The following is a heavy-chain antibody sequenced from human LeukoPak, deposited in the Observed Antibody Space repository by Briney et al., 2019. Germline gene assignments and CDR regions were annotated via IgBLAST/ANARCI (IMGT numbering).Heavy chain of an antibody. D-gene: IGHD1-26*01. V-gene: IGHV3-33*08. J-gene: IGHJ3*02. CDR2: IWYDGSNT. CDR1: GFTFSSYE. Sequence: GGSLRLSCAASGFTFSSYEMNWVRQAPGKGLDWVAVIWYDGSNTDYADSVKGRFTISRDNSKNTLYLQMNSLRAEDTAVYYCAREKHSSSIVGAADAFDIWGQGTMVTVSS. CDR3: AREKHSSSIVGAADAFDI.